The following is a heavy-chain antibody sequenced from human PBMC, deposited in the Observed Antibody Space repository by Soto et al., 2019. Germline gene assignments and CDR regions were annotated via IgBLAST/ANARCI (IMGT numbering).Heavy chain of an antibody. CDR2: TYYRSKWNN. CDR1: GDSVSSNSAA. CDR3: ARNNWGLTLFDY. Sequence: KQSQTLSLTCAISGDSVSSNSAAWNWIRQSPSRGLEWMERTYYRSKWNNDYAVSVKSRITINPDTSKNQFSLQLNSVTPEDTAVYYCARNNWGLTLFDYWGQGTLVTVSS. V-gene: IGHV6-1*01. J-gene: IGHJ4*02. D-gene: IGHD7-27*01.